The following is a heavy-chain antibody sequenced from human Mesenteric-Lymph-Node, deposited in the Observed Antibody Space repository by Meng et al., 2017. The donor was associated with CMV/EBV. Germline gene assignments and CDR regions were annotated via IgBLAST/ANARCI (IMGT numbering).Heavy chain of an antibody. CDR2: IYWDDDK. Sequence: QITLKESSPTLVKLTQTLTLTRTFSGFSLSTYGVGIDWIRQPPGKALEWLALIYWDDDKRYNPSLKSGLTITKDTSKNQVFLTMTNMDPVDTATYYCAHRRASGSYHQWGQVTLVTVSS. V-gene: IGHV2-5*02. D-gene: IGHD3-10*01. CDR1: GFSLSTYGVG. CDR3: AHRRASGSYHQ. J-gene: IGHJ1*01.